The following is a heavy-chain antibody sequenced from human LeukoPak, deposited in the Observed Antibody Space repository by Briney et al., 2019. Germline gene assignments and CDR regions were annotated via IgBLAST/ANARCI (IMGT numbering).Heavy chain of an antibody. D-gene: IGHD3-3*01. CDR3: ASRSTYYDFWSGYWPDY. Sequence: SVKVPCKASGGTFSSYAISWVRQAPGQGLEWMGGIIPIFGTENYAQKFQGRVTITADESTSTAYMELSSLRSEDTAVYYCASRSTYYDFWSGYWPDYWGQGTLVTVSS. V-gene: IGHV1-69*13. CDR2: IIPIFGTE. CDR1: GGTFSSYA. J-gene: IGHJ4*02.